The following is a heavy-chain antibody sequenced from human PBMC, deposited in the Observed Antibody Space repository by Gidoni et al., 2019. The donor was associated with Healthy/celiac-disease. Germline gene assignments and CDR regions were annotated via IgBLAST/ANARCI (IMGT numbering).Heavy chain of an antibody. J-gene: IGHJ4*02. CDR1: GFTFSSYA. D-gene: IGHD3-22*01. V-gene: IGHV3-23*01. CDR3: AKDVLDYYDSSGYEDA. Sequence: EVQLLESGGGLVQPGGSLRLSCAASGFTFSSYAMSWVRQAPGKGLEWVSAISGSGGSTYYADSVKGRFTISRDNSKNTLYLQMNSLRAEDTAVYYCAKDVLDYYDSSGYEDAWGQGTLVTVSS. CDR2: ISGSGGST.